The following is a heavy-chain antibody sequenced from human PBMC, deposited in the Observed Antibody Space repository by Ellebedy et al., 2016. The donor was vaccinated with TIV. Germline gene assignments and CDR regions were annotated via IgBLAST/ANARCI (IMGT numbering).Heavy chain of an antibody. J-gene: IGHJ4*02. V-gene: IGHV4-28*01. CDR1: GSSISSENW. CDR2: IYFVGST. D-gene: IGHD3-9*01. CDR3: AKSRGDVLTGPDD. Sequence: SETLSLXXAVSGSSISSENWSGWIRPPPGKGLEWLVYIYFVGSTYYNPSFNSRVTMSVDTSRNQFSLKLRSVTAVDTAVYYCAKSRGDVLTGPDDWGQGTLVTVSS.